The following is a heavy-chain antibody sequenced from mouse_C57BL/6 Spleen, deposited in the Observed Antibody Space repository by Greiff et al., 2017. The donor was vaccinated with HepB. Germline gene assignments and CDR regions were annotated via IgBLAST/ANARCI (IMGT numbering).Heavy chain of an antibody. J-gene: IGHJ4*01. V-gene: IGHV1-81*01. CDR1: GYTFTSYG. D-gene: IGHD2-5*01. CDR2: IYPRSGNT. Sequence: VKLVESGAELARPGASVKLSCKASGYTFTSYGISWVKQRTGQGLEWIGEIYPRSGNTYYNEKFKGKATLTADKSSSTAYMELRSLTSEDSAVYFCARLAYYSNYGDAMDYWGQGTSVTVSS. CDR3: ARLAYYSNYGDAMDY.